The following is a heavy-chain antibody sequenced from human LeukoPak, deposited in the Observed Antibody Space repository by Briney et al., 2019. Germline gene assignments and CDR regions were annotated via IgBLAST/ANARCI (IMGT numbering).Heavy chain of an antibody. CDR3: AATLGQQLRP. J-gene: IGHJ5*02. CDR2: IYTSGST. D-gene: IGHD6-13*01. V-gene: IGHV4-59*10. Sequence: SETLSLTCAVYGGSFSGYYWSWIRQPAGKGLEWIGRIYTSGSTNYNPSLKSRVTMSVDTSKNQFSLKLSSVTAADTAVYYCAATLGQQLRPWGQGTLVTVSS. CDR1: GGSFSGYY.